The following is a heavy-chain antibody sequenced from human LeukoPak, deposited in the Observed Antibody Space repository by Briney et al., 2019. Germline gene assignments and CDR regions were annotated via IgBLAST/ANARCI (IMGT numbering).Heavy chain of an antibody. J-gene: IGHJ4*02. CDR3: AREKINSYGSPFGY. D-gene: IGHD3-10*01. V-gene: IGHV3-53*01. Sequence: PGGSLRLSCAASGFTVSTNYMSWVRQAPGKGLEWVSVIYSGGSTYYADSVEGRFTISRDNSKNTLYLQMNSLRVEDTAVYYCAREKINSYGSPFGYWGQGTLVTVSS. CDR1: GFTVSTNY. CDR2: IYSGGST.